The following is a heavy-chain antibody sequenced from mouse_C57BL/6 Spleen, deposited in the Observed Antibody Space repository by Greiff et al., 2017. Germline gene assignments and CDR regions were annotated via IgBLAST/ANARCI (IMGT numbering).Heavy chain of an antibody. D-gene: IGHD2-2*01. Sequence: QVQPQQSGAELVRPGTSVKVSCKASGYAFTNYLIEWVKQRPGQGLEWIGVINPGSGGTNYNEKFKGKATLTADKSSSTAYMQLSSLTSEDSAVYFCARTEGYDGAMDYWGQGTSVTVSS. J-gene: IGHJ4*01. CDR1: GYAFTNYL. CDR2: INPGSGGT. V-gene: IGHV1-54*01. CDR3: ARTEGYDGAMDY.